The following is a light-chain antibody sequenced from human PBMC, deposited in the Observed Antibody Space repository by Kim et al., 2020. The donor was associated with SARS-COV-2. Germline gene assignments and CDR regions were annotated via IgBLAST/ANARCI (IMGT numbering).Light chain of an antibody. J-gene: IGKJ4*01. Sequence: LSPGERATLSCRASQNVISNQLDWYQQKPGQAPRLLIYGASSRATGIPDKFSGSGSGTDFTLTISRLEPGDFAVYYCQQYGSSPLTFGGGTKVEI. CDR2: GAS. CDR3: QQYGSSPLT. V-gene: IGKV3-20*01. CDR1: QNVISNQ.